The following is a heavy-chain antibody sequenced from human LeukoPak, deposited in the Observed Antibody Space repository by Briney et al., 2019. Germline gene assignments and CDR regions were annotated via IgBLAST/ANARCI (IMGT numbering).Heavy chain of an antibody. J-gene: IGHJ4*02. CDR3: ARVRCSGGSCYATGAYYFDY. CDR1: GYSISSGYY. Sequence: SETLSLTCAASGYSISSGYYWGWIRQPPGKGLEWIGSIYHSRSTYYNPSLKSRVTISVDTSKNQFSLKLSSVTAADTAVYYCARVRCSGGSCYATGAYYFDYWGQGTLVTVSS. CDR2: IYHSRST. D-gene: IGHD2-15*01. V-gene: IGHV4-38-2*01.